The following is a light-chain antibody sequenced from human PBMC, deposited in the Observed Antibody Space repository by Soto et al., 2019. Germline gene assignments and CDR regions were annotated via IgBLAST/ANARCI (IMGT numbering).Light chain of an antibody. J-gene: IGLJ1*01. CDR3: SSYSHSPPSYV. Sequence: QSVLTQPASVSGSPGQSITISCAGTGSDVGAYNPVSWYQQHPGKAPKLIICDVNTRPSGVSNRFSGSKSGDTASLTISGLQAEDEADYYCSSYSHSPPSYVFGTGTKVTVL. CDR1: GSDVGAYNP. CDR2: DVN. V-gene: IGLV2-14*03.